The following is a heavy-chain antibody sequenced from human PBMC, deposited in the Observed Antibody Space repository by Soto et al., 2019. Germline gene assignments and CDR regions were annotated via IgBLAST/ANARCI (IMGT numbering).Heavy chain of an antibody. J-gene: IGHJ4*02. CDR3: SKHNPAGGPSDF. CDR2: ISYSGIT. D-gene: IGHD2-15*01. V-gene: IGHV4-39*01. Sequence: SETLSLTCTVSGDSISSSNYYWGWIRQPPGKGLEWIGSISYSGITYYNPSLKSRVTISVDTSKNQFSLKLTSVTAADTAVYYCSKHNPAGGPSDFWGQGTLVTVSS. CDR1: GDSISSSNYY.